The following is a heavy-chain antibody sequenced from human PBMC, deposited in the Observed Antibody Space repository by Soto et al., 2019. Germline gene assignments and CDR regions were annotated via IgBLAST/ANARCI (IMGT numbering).Heavy chain of an antibody. CDR3: ARALYGDFHYSDY. J-gene: IGHJ4*02. D-gene: IGHD4-17*01. CDR2: IYHTGDT. Sequence: QVQLQESGPGPVKPSGTLSLTCAVSGGSISSSHWWSWGRQPPGKGLEWIGDIYHTGDTHYNPSLKSRVTMSVDKSNNQFSLRLTSVTAADTAVYYCARALYGDFHYSDYWGQGTLVTVSS. V-gene: IGHV4-4*02. CDR1: GGSISSSHW.